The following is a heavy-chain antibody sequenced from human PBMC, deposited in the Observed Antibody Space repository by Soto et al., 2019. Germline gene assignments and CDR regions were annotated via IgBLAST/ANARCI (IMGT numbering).Heavy chain of an antibody. J-gene: IGHJ4*02. CDR1: GYTFTGYY. D-gene: IGHD2-15*01. CDR3: ARVNVVVVAATREYYFDY. CDR2: INPNSGGT. Sequence: GASVKVSCKASGYTFTGYYMHWVRQAPGQGLEWMGWINPNSGGTNYAQKFQGRVTMTRDTSISTAYMELCRLRSDDTAVYYCARVNVVVVAATREYYFDYWGQGTLVTVSS. V-gene: IGHV1-2*02.